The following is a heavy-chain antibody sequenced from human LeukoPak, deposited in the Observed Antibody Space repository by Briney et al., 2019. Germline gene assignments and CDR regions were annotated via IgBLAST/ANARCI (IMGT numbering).Heavy chain of an antibody. CDR3: ARMTTVWYFDL. CDR2: IYYSGNT. J-gene: IGHJ2*01. V-gene: IGHV4-39*01. CDR1: GGSISSSSYY. D-gene: IGHD4-17*01. Sequence: PSETLSPTCTVSGGSISSSSYYWGWIRQPPGKGLEWIGSIYYSGNTYYNPSLKSRVTISVDTSKNQFSLKLSSVTAADTAVYYCARMTTVWYFDLWGRGTLVTVSS.